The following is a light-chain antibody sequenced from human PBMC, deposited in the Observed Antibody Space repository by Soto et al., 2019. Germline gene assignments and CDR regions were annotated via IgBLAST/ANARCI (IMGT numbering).Light chain of an antibody. CDR3: SSYTSSSTL. J-gene: IGLJ1*01. V-gene: IGLV2-14*01. Sequence: QSALTQPASVSGSPGQSITISCTGTSSDVGSYNYVSWYQQHPVKAPKLMIYEVSDRPSGISSRFSGSKSGNTASLTISGLQTEDEADYYCSSYTSSSTLFGTGTKVTVL. CDR2: EVS. CDR1: SSDVGSYNY.